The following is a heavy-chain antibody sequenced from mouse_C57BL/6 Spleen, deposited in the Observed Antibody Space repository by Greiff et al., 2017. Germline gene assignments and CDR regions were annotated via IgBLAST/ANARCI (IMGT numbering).Heavy chain of an antibody. CDR1: GYTFTSYW. J-gene: IGHJ4*01. V-gene: IGHV1-61*01. Sequence: VQLQQSGAELVRPGSSVKLSCKASGYTFTSYWMDWVKQRPGQGLEWIGNIYPSDSETHYNQKFKDKATLTVDKSSSTAYMQLSSLTSEDSAVYYCARGNYRAMDYWGQGTSVTVSS. CDR3: ARGNYRAMDY. CDR2: IYPSDSET. D-gene: IGHD2-1*01.